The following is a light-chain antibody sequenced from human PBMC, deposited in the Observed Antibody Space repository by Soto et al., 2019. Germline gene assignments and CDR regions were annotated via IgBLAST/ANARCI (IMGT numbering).Light chain of an antibody. CDR1: SSDVGGYNY. CDR3: CSYAGSYTYV. CDR2: DVS. Sequence: QSVLTQPRSVSGSPGQSVTISCTGTSSDVGGYNYVSWYQQHPGRAPKVMIYDVSKRPSGVPDRFSGSKSGNTASLTISGLQAEDEADYYCCSYAGSYTYVFGNGTTVTVL. V-gene: IGLV2-11*01. J-gene: IGLJ1*01.